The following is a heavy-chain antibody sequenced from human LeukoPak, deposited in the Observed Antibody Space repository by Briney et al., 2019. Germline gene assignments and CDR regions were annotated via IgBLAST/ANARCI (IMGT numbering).Heavy chain of an antibody. CDR3: ARYIVSYPHDAFDI. Sequence: SETLSLTCTVSGGSISSYYWSWIRQPPGKVLEGIGYIYYRGSTSYNPSLKRRVTISVDTSKKQFSLKLSSVTAADTSFYYCARYIVSYPHDAFDIWGQGTMVTVSS. J-gene: IGHJ3*02. D-gene: IGHD1-26*01. CDR2: IYYRGST. CDR1: GGSISSYY. V-gene: IGHV4-59*01.